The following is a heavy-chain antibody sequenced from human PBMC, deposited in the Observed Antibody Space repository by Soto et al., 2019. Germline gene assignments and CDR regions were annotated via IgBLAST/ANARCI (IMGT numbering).Heavy chain of an antibody. J-gene: IGHJ6*02. CDR1: GFTFRSYG. D-gene: IGHD3-22*01. CDR2: INSDGSST. CDR3: TTDSSGYYPQPEYYYGMDV. Sequence: GGSLRLPCAASGFTFRSYGMPWGRQAQGKGLVWVSRINSDGSSTSYADSVKGRFTISRDNAKNTLYLQMNSLRAEDTAVYYCTTDSSGYYPQPEYYYGMDVWGQGTTVTVSS. V-gene: IGHV3-74*01.